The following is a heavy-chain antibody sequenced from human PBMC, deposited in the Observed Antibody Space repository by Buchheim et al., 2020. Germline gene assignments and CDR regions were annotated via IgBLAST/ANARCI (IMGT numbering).Heavy chain of an antibody. CDR3: ARALQLWPGGTFDP. J-gene: IGHJ5*02. V-gene: IGHV3-30-3*01. CDR1: GFTFSSYA. Sequence: QVQLVESGGGVVQPGRSLRLSCAASGFTFSSYAMHWVRQAPGKGLEWVAVISYDGSNKYYADSVKGRFTISRDNSKNTLYLQMNSLRAEDTAVYYCARALQLWPGGTFDPWGQGTL. CDR2: ISYDGSNK. D-gene: IGHD5-18*01.